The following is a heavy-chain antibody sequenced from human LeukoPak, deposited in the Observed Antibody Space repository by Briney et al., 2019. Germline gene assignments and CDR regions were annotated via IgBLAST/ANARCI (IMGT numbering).Heavy chain of an antibody. D-gene: IGHD1-26*01. CDR2: IYYSGST. V-gene: IGHV4-59*01. CDR3: ARTSGRSKGMDV. Sequence: SETLTLTCTVSGGSISSYYWSWIRQPPGKGLEWIGYIYYSGSTNYNPSLKSRVTISVDTSKNQFSLKLSSVTAADTAVYYCARTSGRSKGMDVWGQGTTVTVSS. J-gene: IGHJ6*02. CDR1: GGSISSYY.